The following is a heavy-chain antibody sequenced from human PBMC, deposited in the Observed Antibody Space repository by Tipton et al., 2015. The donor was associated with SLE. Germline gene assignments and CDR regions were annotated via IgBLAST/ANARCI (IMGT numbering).Heavy chain of an antibody. CDR1: GGSFSGYY. CDR2: INHSGST. Sequence: TLSLTCAVYGGSFSGYYWSWIRQPPGKGLEWIGEINHSGSTNYNPSLKSRVTISVDTSKNQFSLKLSSVTAADTAVYYCASSRGYPSAFDIWGQGTMVTVSS. J-gene: IGHJ3*02. D-gene: IGHD5-18*01. V-gene: IGHV4-34*01. CDR3: ASSRGYPSAFDI.